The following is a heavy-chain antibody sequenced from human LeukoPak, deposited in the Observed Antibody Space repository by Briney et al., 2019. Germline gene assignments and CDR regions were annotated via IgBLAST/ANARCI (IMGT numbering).Heavy chain of an antibody. J-gene: IGHJ4*02. D-gene: IGHD5-12*01. CDR3: ARDQEWLRFISLDY. CDR1: GYTFTSYG. CDR2: ISAYNGNT. Sequence: ASVKVSCKASGYTFTSYGISWVRQAPGQGLEWMGWISAYNGNTNYAQKLQGRVTMTTDTSTSTAYLELRSLRSDDTAVYYCARDQEWLRFISLDYWGQGTLVTVSS. V-gene: IGHV1-18*01.